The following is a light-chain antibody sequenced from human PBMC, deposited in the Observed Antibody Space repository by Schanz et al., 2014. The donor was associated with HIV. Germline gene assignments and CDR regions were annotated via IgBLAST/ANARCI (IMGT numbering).Light chain of an antibody. J-gene: IGLJ3*02. CDR1: SSNFRSNA. V-gene: IGLV1-44*01. Sequence: QSVLTQPPLASGTPGQRVTISCSGSSSNFRSNAVNWYQQLPGTAPRLVIYNTFHRPSGVPDRFSGSQSGTSASLAISGLQSEDESDFFCATWDDSLDGWVFGGGTKLTVL. CDR3: ATWDDSLDGWV. CDR2: NTF.